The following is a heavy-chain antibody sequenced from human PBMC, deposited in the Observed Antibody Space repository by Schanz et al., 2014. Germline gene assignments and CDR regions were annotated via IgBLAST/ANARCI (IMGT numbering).Heavy chain of an antibody. V-gene: IGHV1-18*01. D-gene: IGHD4-17*01. Sequence: QAQLMQSGPELKRPGASVKVSCKASGYTTFTDYYIHWVRQAPGQGLEWMGWISAYNGNTNYAQKLQGRVTMTTDTSTSTAYMELSSLRSEDTAVYYCARGYGDSPTDFWGQGTLVTVSS. CDR3: ARGYGDSPTDF. CDR1: GYTTFTDYY. CDR2: ISAYNGNT. J-gene: IGHJ4*02.